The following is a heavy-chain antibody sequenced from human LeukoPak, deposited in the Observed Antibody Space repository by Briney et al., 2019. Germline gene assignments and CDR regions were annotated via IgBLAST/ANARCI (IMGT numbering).Heavy chain of an antibody. D-gene: IGHD5-18*01. J-gene: IGHJ4*02. CDR1: GFTFSSYG. CDR3: AKDAEDPQGAYSYGFDY. Sequence: PGGSLRLSCAASGFTFSSYGMHWVRQAPGKGLEWVAVISYDGSNKYYADSVKGRFTISRDNSKNTLYLQMNSLRAEDTAVYYCAKDAEDPQGAYSYGFDYWGQGTLVTVSS. CDR2: ISYDGSNK. V-gene: IGHV3-30*18.